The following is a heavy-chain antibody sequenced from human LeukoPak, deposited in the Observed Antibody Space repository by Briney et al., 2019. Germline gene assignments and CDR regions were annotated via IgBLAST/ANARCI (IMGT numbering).Heavy chain of an antibody. CDR1: GFTFNTYV. D-gene: IGHD3-22*01. Sequence: GGSLRLSCVASGFTFNTYVMSWVRQAPGKGLEWVATITGGGITYYADLVKGRFTVSRDNSRNTLFLQMDSLRVEDTAVYYCAKDQTYYYDSSGYYPNDAFDIWGQGTMVTVSS. CDR2: ITGGGIT. V-gene: IGHV3-23*01. CDR3: AKDQTYYYDSSGYYPNDAFDI. J-gene: IGHJ3*02.